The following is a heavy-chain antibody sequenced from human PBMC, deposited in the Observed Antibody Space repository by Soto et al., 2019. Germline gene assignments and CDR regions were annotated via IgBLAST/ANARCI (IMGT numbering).Heavy chain of an antibody. CDR1: GGSISSYY. Sequence: SETLSLTCTVSGGSISSYYWSWIRQPPGKGLEWIGYIYYSGSTNYNPSLKSRVTISVDTSKNQFSLKLSSVTAADTAVYYCAREGSTSSTIDYWGQGTLVTVS. V-gene: IGHV4-59*01. CDR2: IYYSGST. CDR3: AREGSTSSTIDY. D-gene: IGHD2-2*01. J-gene: IGHJ4*02.